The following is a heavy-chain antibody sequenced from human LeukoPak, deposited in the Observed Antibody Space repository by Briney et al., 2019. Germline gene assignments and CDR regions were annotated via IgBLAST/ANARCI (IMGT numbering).Heavy chain of an antibody. CDR3: GSGYSYGYSYYYYGMDV. D-gene: IGHD5-18*01. CDR1: GGSISSGRYY. V-gene: IGHV4-61*02. CDR2: IYTSGST. J-gene: IGHJ6*02. Sequence: SETLSLTCTASGGSISSGRYYWSWIRQPAGKGLEWIGRIYTSGSTNYNPSLKSRVTISVDTSKNQFSLKLSSVTAADTAVYYCGSGYSYGYSYYYYGMDVWGQGTTVTVSS.